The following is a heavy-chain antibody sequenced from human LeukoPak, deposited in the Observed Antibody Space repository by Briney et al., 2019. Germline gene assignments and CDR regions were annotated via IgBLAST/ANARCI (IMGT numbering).Heavy chain of an antibody. D-gene: IGHD5-12*01. CDR1: GGSISSYY. CDR3: ARHVTVASRGFDY. J-gene: IGHJ4*02. V-gene: IGHV4-59*08. Sequence: PSETPSLTCTVSGGSISSYYRSWIRQPPGKGLEWIGYILNIGSTNYNPSLKSRVTISLDTSKNQFSLKLSSVTAADTAVYYCARHVTVASRGFDYWGQGTLVTVSS. CDR2: ILNIGST.